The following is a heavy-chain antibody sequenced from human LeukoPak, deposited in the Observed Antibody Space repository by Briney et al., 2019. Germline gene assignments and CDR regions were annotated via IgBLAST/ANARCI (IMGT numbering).Heavy chain of an antibody. D-gene: IGHD5-12*01. Sequence: PGRSLRLSCAASGFTFSSYGMTWVRQAPGKGLEWVSGIDTKGTRTYYADSVKGRFTISRDNSKNTLFLQMNSLRAEDTAVYYCVKEVVATIPPLWGQGTLVTVSS. CDR3: VKEVVATIPPL. J-gene: IGHJ4*02. V-gene: IGHV3-23*01. CDR1: GFTFSSYG. CDR2: IDTKGTRT.